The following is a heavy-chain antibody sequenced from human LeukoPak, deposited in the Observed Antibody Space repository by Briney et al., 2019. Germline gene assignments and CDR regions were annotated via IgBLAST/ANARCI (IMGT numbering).Heavy chain of an antibody. J-gene: IGHJ6*02. CDR3: ARSTRSGWPPDYYYGMDV. CDR1: GGSISSSSYY. V-gene: IGHV4-39*01. CDR2: IYYSGST. Sequence: PSETLSLTCTVSGGSISSSSYYWGWIRQPPGKGLEWIGSIYYSGSTYYNPSLKSRVTISVDTSENQFSLKLSSVTAADTAVYYCARSTRSGWPPDYYYGMDVWGQGTTVTVSS. D-gene: IGHD6-19*01.